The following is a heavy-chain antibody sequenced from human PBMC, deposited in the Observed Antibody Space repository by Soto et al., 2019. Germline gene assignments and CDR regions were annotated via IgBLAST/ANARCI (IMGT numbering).Heavy chain of an antibody. V-gene: IGHV3-7*01. Sequence: EVQLVESGGGLVQPGGSLRLSCAASGFTFSSYWMSWVRQAPGKGLEWVASIKQDGSEKYYVDSVKGRFTISRDNAKNSLYLQMNSLRAEDTAVYYCARGGYSNYVSSYYYYMDVWGKGTTVTVSS. CDR2: IKQDGSEK. CDR3: ARGGYSNYVSSYYYYMDV. J-gene: IGHJ6*03. CDR1: GFTFSSYW. D-gene: IGHD4-4*01.